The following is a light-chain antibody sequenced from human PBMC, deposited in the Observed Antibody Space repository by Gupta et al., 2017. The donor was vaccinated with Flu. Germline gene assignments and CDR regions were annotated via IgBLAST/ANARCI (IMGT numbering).Light chain of an antibody. Sequence: QSALTQPRSVSGSPGQSVSISCTGTSSDVGAYDYVSWYQHHPGKAPKLLIYDVARRPSGVPDRFSGSKPGNTASLTISGLQTEDEADYYCCSYAGSYVFGTGTKVTVL. J-gene: IGLJ1*01. V-gene: IGLV2-11*01. CDR1: SSDVGAYDY. CDR3: CSYAGSYV. CDR2: DVA.